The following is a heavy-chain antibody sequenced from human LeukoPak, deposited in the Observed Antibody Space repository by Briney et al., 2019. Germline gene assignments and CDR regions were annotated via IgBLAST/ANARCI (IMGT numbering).Heavy chain of an antibody. CDR3: AIWYSDAFDI. V-gene: IGHV3-7*01. CDR2: IKQDGSEK. D-gene: IGHD6-13*01. J-gene: IGHJ3*02. CDR1: GLTFSSYW. Sequence: GGSLRLSCAASGLTFSSYWMTWVRQAPGKGLEWVANIKQDGSEKYYVDSVKGRFTISRDNAKNSLYLQMNSLRVEDTAVYYCAIWYSDAFDIWGQGTLVTVSS.